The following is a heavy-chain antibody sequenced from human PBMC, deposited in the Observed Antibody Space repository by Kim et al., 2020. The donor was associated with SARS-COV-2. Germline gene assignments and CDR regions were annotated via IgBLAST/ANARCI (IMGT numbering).Heavy chain of an antibody. D-gene: IGHD3-9*01. CDR1: GFTFSSYW. V-gene: IGHV3-7*03. Sequence: GGSLRLSCAASGFTFSSYWMSWVRQAPGKGLAWVTNIKQDGSEKYYVDSVKGRFTISRDNAKNSLYLQMNSLRAEDTAVYYCARDGVLRYFDWLLFPEYWGQGTLVTVSS. CDR2: IKQDGSEK. CDR3: ARDGVLRYFDWLLFPEY. J-gene: IGHJ4*02.